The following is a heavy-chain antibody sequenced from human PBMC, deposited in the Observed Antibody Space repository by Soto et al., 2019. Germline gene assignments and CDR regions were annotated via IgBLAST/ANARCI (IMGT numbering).Heavy chain of an antibody. CDR3: AHCRGGVASF. D-gene: IGHD2-2*01. J-gene: IGHJ4*02. Sequence: QITLNESSPPLVKPTQTLTLTCTFSGFSLSTRDVGVGWIRQPPGEALEWLGVVYWDDSKTYSPSLESRLTITKDTSKNQVVLRMTKMDPVDTATYYCAHCRGGVASFWGQGTLVTVSS. CDR2: VYWDDSK. CDR1: GFSLSTRDVG. V-gene: IGHV2-5*02.